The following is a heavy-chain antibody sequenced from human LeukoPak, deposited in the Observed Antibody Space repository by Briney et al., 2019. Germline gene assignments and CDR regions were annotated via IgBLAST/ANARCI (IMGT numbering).Heavy chain of an antibody. CDR1: GGSISSSSYY. V-gene: IGHV4-39*07. CDR2: IYHSGST. CDR3: ARDASSSPLGGGKVLSAVGY. D-gene: IGHD2-2*01. Sequence: PSETLSLTCTVSGGSISSSSYYWGWIRQPPGKGLEWIGSIYHSGSTYYNPSLKSRVTISVDTSKNQFSLKLSSVTAADTAVYYCARDASSSPLGGGKVLSAVGYWGQGTLVTVSS. J-gene: IGHJ4*02.